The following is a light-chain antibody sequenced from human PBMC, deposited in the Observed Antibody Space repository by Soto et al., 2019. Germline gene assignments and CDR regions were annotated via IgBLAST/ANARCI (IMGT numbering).Light chain of an antibody. Sequence: QAVVTQEPSFSVSPGGTVTLTCGLNPGSVSTSYYPSWYQQTPGQAPRTLIYSTNTRSSGVPDRFSGSILGNKAALTIAGAQADDESDYYCVLYMGSGIRVFGTGTKLTVL. CDR1: PGSVSTSYY. J-gene: IGLJ1*01. V-gene: IGLV8-61*01. CDR3: VLYMGSGIRV. CDR2: STN.